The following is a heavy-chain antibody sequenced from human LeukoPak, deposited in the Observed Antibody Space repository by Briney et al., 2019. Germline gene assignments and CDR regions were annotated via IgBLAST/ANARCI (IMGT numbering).Heavy chain of an antibody. CDR2: ISSDGNNK. D-gene: IGHD3-22*01. CDR3: ARELTVVIRRGAFDY. V-gene: IGHV3-30-3*01. Sequence: GGSLRLSCAASGFSFSTYTMHWVRQAPGKGLEWVAVISSDGNNKSYAGSVEGRFTISRDNSKNTLYVQMNSLRPDDTAMYYCARELTVVIRRGAFDYWGQGILVTVSS. J-gene: IGHJ4*02. CDR1: GFSFSTYT.